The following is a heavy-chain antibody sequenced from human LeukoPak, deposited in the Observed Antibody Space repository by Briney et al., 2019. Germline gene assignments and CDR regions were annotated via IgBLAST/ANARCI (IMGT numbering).Heavy chain of an antibody. D-gene: IGHD3-22*01. V-gene: IGHV5-51*01. CDR1: GYNFTNYW. CDR2: IYPGDSDT. Sequence: GESLKISCKGSGYNFTNYWIGWVRQMPGKGLEWMGIIYPGDSDTRYSPSFQGQVTISADKSISTAYLQWSSLKASDTAMYYCARPYYYDSSGSSFYFDYWGQGTLVTVSS. CDR3: ARPYYYDSSGSSFYFDY. J-gene: IGHJ4*02.